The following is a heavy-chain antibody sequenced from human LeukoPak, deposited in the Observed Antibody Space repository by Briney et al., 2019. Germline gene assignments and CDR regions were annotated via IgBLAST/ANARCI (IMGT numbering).Heavy chain of an antibody. CDR1: GYTLTELS. D-gene: IGHD2-2*01. J-gene: IGHJ4*02. CDR2: FDPEDGET. V-gene: IGHV1-24*01. CDR3: AISDCSSTSCPYPFDY. Sequence: GASVKVSCKVSGYTLTELSMHWVRQAPGKGLEWMGGFDPEDGETIYAQKFQGRVTMTEDTSTDTAYMELSSLRSEDTAVYYCAISDCSSTSCPYPFDYWGQGTLVTVSS.